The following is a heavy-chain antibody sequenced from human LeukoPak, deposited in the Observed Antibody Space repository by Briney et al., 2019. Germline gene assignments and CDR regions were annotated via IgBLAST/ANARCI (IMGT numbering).Heavy chain of an antibody. Sequence: RASVKVSCQASGYTFSSYAFHWMRQAPGQGLEWMGWISPYNGKTNYAQKFQDRVTMTTDRSTNTAYMELRSLRSDDTAIYFCAKDIGGVVPTATVIHWGQGTLVTVSS. CDR3: AKDIGGVVPTATVIH. J-gene: IGHJ4*02. V-gene: IGHV1-18*01. CDR1: GYTFSSYA. D-gene: IGHD2-21*02. CDR2: ISPYNGKT.